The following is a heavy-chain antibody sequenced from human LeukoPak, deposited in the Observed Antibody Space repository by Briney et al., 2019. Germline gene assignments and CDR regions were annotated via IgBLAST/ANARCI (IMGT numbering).Heavy chain of an antibody. D-gene: IGHD2-2*01. CDR2: INHSGST. CDR1: GGSFSGYY. V-gene: IGHV4-34*01. Sequence: SETLSLTCAVYGGSFSGYYWSWIRQPPGKGLEWIGEINHSGSTNYNPSLKSRVTISVDTSKNQFSLKLSSVTAADTAVYYCARHCSSTSCYLADYAFDIWGQGTMVTVSS. CDR3: ARHCSSTSCYLADYAFDI. J-gene: IGHJ3*02.